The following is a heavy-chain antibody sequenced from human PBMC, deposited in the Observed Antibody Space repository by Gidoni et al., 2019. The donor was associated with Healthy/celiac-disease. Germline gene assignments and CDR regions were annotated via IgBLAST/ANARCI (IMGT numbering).Heavy chain of an antibody. CDR2: ISAYNGNT. D-gene: IGHD3-3*01. CDR3: ARDSSTYYDFWSGYSSV. V-gene: IGHV1-18*04. CDR1: GYTFTSYG. J-gene: IGHJ4*02. Sequence: QVQLVQSGAEVTKPGASVKVSCRASGYTFTSYGISWVRQAPGQGLEWMGWISAYNGNTNYAQKLQGRVTMTTDTSTSTAYMELRSLRSDDTAVYYCARDSSTYYDFWSGYSSVWGQGTLVTVSS.